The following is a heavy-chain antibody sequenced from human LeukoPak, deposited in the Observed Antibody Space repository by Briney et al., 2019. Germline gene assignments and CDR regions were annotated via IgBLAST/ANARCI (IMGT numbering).Heavy chain of an antibody. Sequence: PSETLSLTCTVSGYSISSGYYWGWIRQPPGKGLEWIGSIYHSGSTYYNPSLKSRVTISVDTSKNQFSLKLSSVTAADTAVYYCARDRGYHNWFDPWGQGTLVTVSS. CDR2: IYHSGST. CDR3: ARDRGYHNWFDP. D-gene: IGHD5-12*01. J-gene: IGHJ5*02. CDR1: GYSISSGYY. V-gene: IGHV4-38-2*02.